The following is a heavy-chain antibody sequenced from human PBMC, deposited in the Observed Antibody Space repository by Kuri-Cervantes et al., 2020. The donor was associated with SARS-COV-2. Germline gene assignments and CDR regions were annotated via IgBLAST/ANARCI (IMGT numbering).Heavy chain of an antibody. CDR2: IKQDGSEE. V-gene: IGHV3-7*03. J-gene: IGHJ3*01. CDR1: GFIFSGYC. Sequence: GGSLRLSCAASGFIFSGYCMTWVRQAPGKGREWVANIKQDGSEEYYVDSVKGRFTISRDNAKNSLYLQMNSLRAEDTAVYYCAREDSGTNDAFDFWGQGATVTVSS. CDR3: AREDSGTNDAFDF. D-gene: IGHD3-10*01.